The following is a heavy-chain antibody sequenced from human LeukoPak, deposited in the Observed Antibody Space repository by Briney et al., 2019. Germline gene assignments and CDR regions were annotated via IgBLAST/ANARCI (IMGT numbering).Heavy chain of an antibody. CDR3: AKVAGSPKTHFDY. D-gene: IGHD6-19*01. CDR1: GFTFSSYG. CDR2: ISYDGSNK. J-gene: IGHJ4*02. V-gene: IGHV3-30*18. Sequence: QAGGSLRLSCAASGFTFSSYGMHWVRQAPGKGLEWVAVISYDGSNKYYADSVKGRFTISRDNSKNTLYLQMNSLRAEDTAVYYCAKVAGSPKTHFDYWGQGTLVTVSS.